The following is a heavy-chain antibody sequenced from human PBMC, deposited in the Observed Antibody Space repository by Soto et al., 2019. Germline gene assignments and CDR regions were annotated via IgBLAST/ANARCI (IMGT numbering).Heavy chain of an antibody. CDR2: ISGSGGST. CDR3: AKAQYYDILTGYPIEGYGELYFDY. V-gene: IGHV3-23*01. CDR1: GFTFGRYA. Sequence: VGSLRLSCAASGFTFGRYAMSWVRQAPGKGLEWVSAISGSGGSTYYADSVKGRFTISRDNSKNTLYLQMNSLRAEDTAVYYCAKAQYYDILTGYPIEGYGELYFDYWGQGTLVTVSS. J-gene: IGHJ4*02. D-gene: IGHD3-9*01.